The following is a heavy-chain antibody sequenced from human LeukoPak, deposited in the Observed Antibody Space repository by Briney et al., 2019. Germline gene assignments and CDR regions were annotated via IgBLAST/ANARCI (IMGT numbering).Heavy chain of an antibody. CDR2: INPSGGST. CDR3: ARDNEGGMLFDI. Sequence: ASVKVSCKASGYTFTSYYMHWVRQAPGQGLEWMGIINPSGGSTSYAQKFQGRVTMTRDMSTSTVYMELSSLRSEDTAVYYCARDNEGGMLFDIWGQGTMVTVSS. J-gene: IGHJ3*02. CDR1: GYTFTSYY. V-gene: IGHV1-46*01. D-gene: IGHD3-16*01.